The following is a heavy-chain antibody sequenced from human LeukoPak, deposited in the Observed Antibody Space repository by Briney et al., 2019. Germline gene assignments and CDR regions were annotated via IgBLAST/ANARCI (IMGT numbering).Heavy chain of an antibody. V-gene: IGHV4-59*01. J-gene: IGHJ4*02. D-gene: IGHD2-15*01. CDR1: GGSLSSYY. Sequence: SETLSLTCTVSGGSLSSYYWSWIRQPPGEGLEWIGYIYYSGSTNYNPSLKSRVTISVDTSNNQFSLKLSSVTAADTAVYYCARSPPAAYCSGGSYYSYYFDYWGQGTLVTVSS. CDR2: IYYSGST. CDR3: ARSPPAAYCSGGSYYSYYFDY.